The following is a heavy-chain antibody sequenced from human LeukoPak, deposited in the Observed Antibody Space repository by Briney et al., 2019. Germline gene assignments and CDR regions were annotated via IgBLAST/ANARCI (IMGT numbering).Heavy chain of an antibody. CDR1: GGTFSSYA. CDR2: IIPIFGTA. J-gene: IGHJ3*02. V-gene: IGHV1-69*01. CDR3: ARTRSKQQLDDAFDI. Sequence: ASVKVSCKASGGTFSSYAVSWVRQAPGQGLEWLGGIIPIFGTANYAQKFQGRVTISADESTSTGYMELSSLRSEDTAVYYSARTRSKQQLDDAFDIWGQGTMVTVSS. D-gene: IGHD6-13*01.